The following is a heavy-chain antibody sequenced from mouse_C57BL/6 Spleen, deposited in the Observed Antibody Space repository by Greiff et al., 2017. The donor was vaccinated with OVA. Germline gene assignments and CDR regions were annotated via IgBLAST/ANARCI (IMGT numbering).Heavy chain of an antibody. Sequence: QVQLQQPGAELVKPGASVKVSCKASGYTFTSYWMHWVKQRPGQGLEWIGRIHPSDSDTNYNPKFKGKATLTVDKSSSTAYMQLSSLTAEDSAVYYCATDYDYDEGSAMDYWGQGTSVTVSS. J-gene: IGHJ4*01. CDR1: GYTFTSYW. CDR2: IHPSDSDT. V-gene: IGHV1-74*01. D-gene: IGHD2-4*01. CDR3: ATDYDYDEGSAMDY.